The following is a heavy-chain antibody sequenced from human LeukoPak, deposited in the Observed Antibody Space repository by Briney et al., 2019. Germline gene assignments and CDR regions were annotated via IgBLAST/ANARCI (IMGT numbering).Heavy chain of an antibody. CDR3: ARWRESSGYYSSAHYFDY. D-gene: IGHD3-22*01. V-gene: IGHV3-53*01. CDR2: IYSGGTT. Sequence: GGSLRLSCAASGFTVSSNYMTWVRQAPGKGLEWVSVIYSGGTTYYADYVKGRFTISRDNSKNTLYLQMNSLRAEDTAVYYCARWRESSGYYSSAHYFDYWGQGTLVTVSS. CDR1: GFTVSSNY. J-gene: IGHJ4*02.